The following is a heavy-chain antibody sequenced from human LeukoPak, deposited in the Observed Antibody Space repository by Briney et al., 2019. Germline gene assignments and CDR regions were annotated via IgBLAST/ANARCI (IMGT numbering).Heavy chain of an antibody. CDR1: GFTFSPYW. J-gene: IGHJ6*02. CDR3: ARDLEYSMNV. V-gene: IGHV3-74*01. CDR2: VKTDGSA. D-gene: IGHD5-24*01. Sequence: GGSLRLSCAASGFTFSPYWIHWVRQAPGXXXVWVSHVKTDGSATYADFVKGRFTISRDNAKSTVYLQMNSLRAEDTAVYYCARDLEYSMNVWGQGTTVTVSS.